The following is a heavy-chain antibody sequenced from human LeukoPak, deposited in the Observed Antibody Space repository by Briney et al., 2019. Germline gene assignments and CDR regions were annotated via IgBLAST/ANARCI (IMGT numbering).Heavy chain of an antibody. CDR2: INPNSGDT. CDR1: GYTLTGCL. J-gene: IGHJ5*02. V-gene: IGHV1-2*02. CDR3: ARSFRYYGSYWFDP. Sequence: GASVKVSCKASGYTLTGCLMHWVRQAPGQGLEWMGWINPNSGDTNYAQKFQGRVTMTRDTSISTAYMELSRLRSDDTAVYYCARSFRYYGSYWFDPWGQGTLVTVSS. D-gene: IGHD3-10*01.